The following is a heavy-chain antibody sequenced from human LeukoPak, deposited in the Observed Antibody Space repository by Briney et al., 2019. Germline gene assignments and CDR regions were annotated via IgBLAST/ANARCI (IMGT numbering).Heavy chain of an antibody. CDR3: AKRGVVIRVILVGFHKEAYYFDS. Sequence: GGSLRLSCAASGFTFSSYAMSWVCQAPGKGLEWVAGISDSGGSTNYADSVKGRFTISRDNPKNTLYLQMNSLRPEDTAVYFCAKRGVVIRVILVGFHKEAYYFDSWGQGALVTVSS. CDR1: GFTFSSYA. D-gene: IGHD3-22*01. J-gene: IGHJ4*02. V-gene: IGHV3-23*01. CDR2: ISDSGGST.